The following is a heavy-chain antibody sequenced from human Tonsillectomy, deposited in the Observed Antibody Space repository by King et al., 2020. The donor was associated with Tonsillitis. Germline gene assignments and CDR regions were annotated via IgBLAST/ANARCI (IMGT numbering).Heavy chain of an antibody. CDR3: ARAHDYDVSLDV. J-gene: IGHJ3*01. CDR2: ITTGSSTI. CDR1: GFSFSAYS. V-gene: IGHV3-48*04. D-gene: IGHD3-3*01. Sequence: VQLVESGGGLVQPGGSLRLCCAASGFSFSAYSMNWVRQAPGKGLEWLSYITTGSSTIFYADSVKGRFTISRDNAKNSLYLHMKSLRAEDTAVYYCARAHDYDVSLDVWGQGTRVTVSS.